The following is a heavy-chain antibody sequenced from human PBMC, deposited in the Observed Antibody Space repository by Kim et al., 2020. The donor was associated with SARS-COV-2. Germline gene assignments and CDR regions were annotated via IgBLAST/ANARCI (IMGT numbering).Heavy chain of an antibody. CDR1: GFTFSSYA. J-gene: IGHJ6*02. D-gene: IGHD3-10*01. Sequence: GGSLRLSCAASGFTFSSYAMSWVRQAPGKGLEWVSAISGSGGSTYYADSVKGRFTISRDNSKNTLYLQMNSLRAEDTAVYYCAKVGPVLWFGELPYYGMDVWGQGTTVTVSS. V-gene: IGHV3-23*01. CDR3: AKVGPVLWFGELPYYGMDV. CDR2: ISGSGGST.